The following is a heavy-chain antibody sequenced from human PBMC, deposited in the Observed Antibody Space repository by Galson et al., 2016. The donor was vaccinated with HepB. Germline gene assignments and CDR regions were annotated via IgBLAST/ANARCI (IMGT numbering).Heavy chain of an antibody. CDR3: ARETHGGHYDEN. D-gene: IGHD4-23*01. CDR2: TYYRSRWIN. J-gene: IGHJ1*01. Sequence: CAISGDSVSSNGATWNWIRQSPSRGLEWLGRTYYRSRWINNYAESVKSRIIITPDTSKNQFSLHLDSVTPEDTALYYFARETHGGHYDENWGQGTLVTVST. CDR1: GDSVSSNGAT. V-gene: IGHV6-1*01.